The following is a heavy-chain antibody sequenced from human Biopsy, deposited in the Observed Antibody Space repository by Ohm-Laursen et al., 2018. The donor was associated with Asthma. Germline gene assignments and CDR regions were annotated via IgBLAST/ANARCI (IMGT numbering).Heavy chain of an antibody. CDR3: ARTFHFWSPYHAEHYQL. V-gene: IGHV3-7*01. CDR1: GFSFSNYG. Sequence: SLRLSCAASGFSFSNYGMHWVRQVPGKGLEWVANIKHDGTEKNHVDSLKGRFTISRGNAKNSLYLQMNSLRAEDTAVYYCARTFHFWSPYHAEHYQLWGQGTLVTVPS. CDR2: IKHDGTEK. D-gene: IGHD3-3*02. J-gene: IGHJ1*01.